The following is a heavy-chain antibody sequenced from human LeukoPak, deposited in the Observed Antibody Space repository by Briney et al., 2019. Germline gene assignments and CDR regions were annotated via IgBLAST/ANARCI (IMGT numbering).Heavy chain of an antibody. CDR2: ISGDGSAT. D-gene: IGHD3-10*01. V-gene: IGHV3-23*01. J-gene: IGHJ4*02. CDR3: AKYWGSSYNYAPFDS. Sequence: GGSLRLSCAASGFSNYAMAWVRQSPGRGLEWVSAISGDGSATYYGNSVKGRFTISRDSSKNTLYLQMNSLRAEDTAVFYCAKYWGSSYNYAPFDSWGQGTLVTVSS. CDR1: GFSNYA.